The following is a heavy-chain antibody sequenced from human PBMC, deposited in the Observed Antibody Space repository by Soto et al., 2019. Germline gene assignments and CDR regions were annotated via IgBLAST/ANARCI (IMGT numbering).Heavy chain of an antibody. CDR2: IYYSGST. Sequence: QLQLQESGPGLVKPSETLSLTCTVSGGSISSSSYYWGWIRQPPGKGLEWIGSIYYSGSTYYNPSLKSPGPISVDTAKNQFSLKLSSVTAADTAGYYCASPSDYGNSGYEKYFDYWGQGTLVTVSS. J-gene: IGHJ4*02. D-gene: IGHD5-12*01. CDR1: GGSISSSSYY. CDR3: ASPSDYGNSGYEKYFDY. V-gene: IGHV4-39*01.